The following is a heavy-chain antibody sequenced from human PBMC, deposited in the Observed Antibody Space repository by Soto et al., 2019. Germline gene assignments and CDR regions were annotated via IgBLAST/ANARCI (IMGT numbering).Heavy chain of an antibody. D-gene: IGHD4-4*01. Sequence: EVQLVESGGGLVQPGGSLRLSCAASGLPFGDNWMHWVRQAPGKGLVWVSRISNDGSDTTYADSVRGRFTVSRDNAKNTLYLQMNSLRAEDTGVYYCARDSYSSATHWGHGTLVTVSS. CDR2: ISNDGSDT. CDR3: ARDSYSSATH. J-gene: IGHJ4*01. V-gene: IGHV3-74*01. CDR1: GLPFGDNW.